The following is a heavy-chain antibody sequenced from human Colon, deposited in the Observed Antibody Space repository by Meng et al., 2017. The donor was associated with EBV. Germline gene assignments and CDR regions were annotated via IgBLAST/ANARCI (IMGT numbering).Heavy chain of an antibody. D-gene: IGHD2-21*01. CDR3: ASFDHIPRRNYFDY. Sequence: QVPLEESGPGLVEPSQTLSLTCTVSGGSMGSGNYYWSWIRQPPGKGLEWIGYIHHSGSAYYNPSLKSRVSISVDTSKNQFSLNLNSMTAADTAVYYCASFDHIPRRNYFDYWGQGTLVTVSS. CDR2: IHHSGSA. J-gene: IGHJ4*02. CDR1: GGSMGSGNYY. V-gene: IGHV4-30-4*01.